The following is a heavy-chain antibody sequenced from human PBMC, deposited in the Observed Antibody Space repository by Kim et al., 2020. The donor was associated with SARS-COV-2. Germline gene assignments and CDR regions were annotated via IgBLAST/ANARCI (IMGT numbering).Heavy chain of an antibody. J-gene: IGHJ4*02. CDR1: GFTFSSYD. CDR2: IGTAGDT. D-gene: IGHD3-22*01. Sequence: GGSLRLSCAASGFTFSSYDMHWVRQATGKGLEWVSLIGTAGDTYYPGSVKGRFTISRGNAKNSLYLQMNSLRAGDTAVYYCARAAYDSSGYYQKFDYWGQGTLVTVSS. CDR3: ARAAYDSSGYYQKFDY. V-gene: IGHV3-13*01.